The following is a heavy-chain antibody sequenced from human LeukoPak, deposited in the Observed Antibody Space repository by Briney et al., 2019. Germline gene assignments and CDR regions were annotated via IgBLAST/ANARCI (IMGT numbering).Heavy chain of an antibody. J-gene: IGHJ4*02. Sequence: GGSLRLSCAASGFTVSSNYMSWVRQAPGKGLEWVSVIYSGGSTYYADSVRGRFTISRDNSKNTLYLQMNNLRAEDTAVYYCARGLDDSSSWSYYFDYWGQGTLVTVSS. CDR1: GFTVSSNY. D-gene: IGHD6-13*01. CDR3: ARGLDDSSSWSYYFDY. CDR2: IYSGGST. V-gene: IGHV3-53*01.